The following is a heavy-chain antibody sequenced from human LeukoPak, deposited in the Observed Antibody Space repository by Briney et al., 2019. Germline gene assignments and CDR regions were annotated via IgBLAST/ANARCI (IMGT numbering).Heavy chain of an antibody. D-gene: IGHD5-12*01. Sequence: SGPTLVKPTETLTLTCTVSGFSLSNARMGVSWIRQPPGKALERLAHIFSNDEKSYSTSLKSRLTISRDTSKSQVVLTMTNMDPVDTATYYCARMVGYDPYYYYGMDVWGQGTTVTVSS. V-gene: IGHV2-26*01. CDR3: ARMVGYDPYYYYGMDV. J-gene: IGHJ6*02. CDR2: IFSNDEK. CDR1: GFSLSNARMG.